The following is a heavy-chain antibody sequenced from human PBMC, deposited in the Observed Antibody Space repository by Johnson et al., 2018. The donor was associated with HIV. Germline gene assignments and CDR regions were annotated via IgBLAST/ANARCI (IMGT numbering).Heavy chain of an antibody. CDR2: IYSDGTST. J-gene: IGHJ3*02. D-gene: IGHD1-26*01. CDR3: TREGGSQKGAFHI. V-gene: IGHV3-23*03. CDR1: GFTFSSYA. Sequence: VQLVESGGGVVRPGGSLRLSCEASGFTFSSYAMSWVRQAPGKGLEWVSRIYSDGTSTTYADSVKGRFTISRDNAKNTLYLQMNSLKTEETAVNYCTREGGSQKGAFHIWGQGTMVTVSS.